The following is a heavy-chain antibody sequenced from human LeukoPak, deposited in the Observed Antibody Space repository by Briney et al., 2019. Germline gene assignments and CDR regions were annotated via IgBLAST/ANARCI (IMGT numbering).Heavy chain of an antibody. CDR3: ARGLWGPDY. D-gene: IGHD4/OR15-4a*01. J-gene: IGHJ4*02. V-gene: IGHV3-74*01. Sequence: GGSLRLSCAASGFTFSSYWMHWVRQAPGKGLVWVSRVDNDGSSTVYADSVKGRFTISRDNAKNTLYLQMNSLRAEDTAVYYCARGLWGPDYWGQGTLVTVSS. CDR2: VDNDGSST. CDR1: GFTFSSYW.